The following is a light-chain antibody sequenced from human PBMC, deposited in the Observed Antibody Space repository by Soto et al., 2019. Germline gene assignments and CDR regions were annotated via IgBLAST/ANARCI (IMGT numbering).Light chain of an antibody. J-gene: IGKJ1*01. CDR1: QSVSTNF. Sequence: ESVLTQSPGTLSLSPGEGATLSCRASQSVSTNFFAWYQQKPGQAPRLLIYGASTRATGIPDRFSGSGSGTDFTLTISRLEPEDFAVYYCQQYGRASSTFGQGTKVDIK. V-gene: IGKV3-20*01. CDR3: QQYGRASST. CDR2: GAS.